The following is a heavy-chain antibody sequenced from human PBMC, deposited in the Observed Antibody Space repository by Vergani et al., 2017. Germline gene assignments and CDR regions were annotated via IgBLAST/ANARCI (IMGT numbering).Heavy chain of an antibody. V-gene: IGHV3-23*01. D-gene: IGHD5-24*01. CDR3: AKGSRDGYNSQCYYYYYMDV. Sequence: EVQLLESGGGLVQPGGSLRLSCAASGFTFSSYAMSWVRQAPGKGLEWVSAISGSGGSTYYADSVKGRFTISRDNSKNTLYLQMNSLRAEDTAVYYCAKGSRDGYNSQCYYYYYMDVWGKGTTVTVSS. CDR1: GFTFSSYA. J-gene: IGHJ6*03. CDR2: ISGSGGST.